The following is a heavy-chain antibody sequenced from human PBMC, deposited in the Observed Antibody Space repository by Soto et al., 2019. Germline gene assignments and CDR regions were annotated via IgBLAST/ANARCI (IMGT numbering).Heavy chain of an antibody. J-gene: IGHJ6*02. CDR3: ARALGITLTKDRYDYCDVMDV. CDR2: IYHSGST. D-gene: IGHD1-7*01. V-gene: IGHV4-30-2*01. Sequence: SETLSLTCAVSGGSISSGGYSWSWIRQPPGKGLEWIGYIYHSGSTYYNPSLKSRVTIPVDRSKNQFSLKLSSVTAADTAVYYCARALGITLTKDRYDYCDVMDVWGRGTTDIGS. CDR1: GGSISSGGYS.